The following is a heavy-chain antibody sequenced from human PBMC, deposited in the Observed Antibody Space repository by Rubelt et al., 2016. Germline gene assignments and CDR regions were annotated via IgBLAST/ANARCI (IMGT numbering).Heavy chain of an antibody. J-gene: IGHJ4*02. D-gene: IGHD5-24*01. CDR3: AREGMAISDY. Sequence: QVQLVQSGAEVKKPGASVKVSCTASGYTFTSYGISWVRQAPGQGLEWMGWISAYNGNTNYAQRCQGRVTMTQDTFTRTGYMALRSLRSDDTAVYYCAREGMAISDYWGQGTLVTVSS. CDR2: ISAYNGNT. CDR1: GYTFTSYG. V-gene: IGHV1-18*01.